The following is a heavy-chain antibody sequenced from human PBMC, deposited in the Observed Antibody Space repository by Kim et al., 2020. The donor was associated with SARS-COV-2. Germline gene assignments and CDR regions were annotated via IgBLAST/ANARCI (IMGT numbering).Heavy chain of an antibody. CDR2: IIPIFGTA. Sequence: SVKVSCKASGGTFSSSALSWVRQAPGQGLEWMGGIIPIFGTANSAEKFQDRVTITADESTSTAYMELSSLRSEDTAVYYCARAEGAIAVAGIDAFDIWGQGTMVTVSS. V-gene: IGHV1-69*13. J-gene: IGHJ3*02. CDR1: GGTFSSSA. D-gene: IGHD6-19*01. CDR3: ARAEGAIAVAGIDAFDI.